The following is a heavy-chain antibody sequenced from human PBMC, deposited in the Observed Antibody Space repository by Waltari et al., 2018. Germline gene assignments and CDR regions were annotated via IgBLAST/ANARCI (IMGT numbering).Heavy chain of an antibody. J-gene: IGHJ5*02. CDR1: GFTFSSHW. V-gene: IGHV3-7*01. Sequence: EIQLVESGGGLVQPGKSLRLSCAASGFTFSSHWMSWVRQAPGKGLEWVGNIKPDGSGKHYVDSVKGRFTISRDNAKNSLYLQMNSLRVEDTAVYYCVRESFDPWGQGILVTVSS. CDR2: IKPDGSGK. CDR3: VRESFDP.